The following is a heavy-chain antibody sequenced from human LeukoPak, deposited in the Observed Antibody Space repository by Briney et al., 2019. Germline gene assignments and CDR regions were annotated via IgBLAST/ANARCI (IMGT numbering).Heavy chain of an antibody. CDR1: GFTFSSYA. CDR2: IKSKTDGGTT. J-gene: IGHJ4*02. D-gene: IGHD3-9*01. V-gene: IGHV3-15*01. Sequence: PGGSLRLYCAASGFTFSSYAMNWVRQAPGKGLEWVGRIKSKTDGGTTDYAAPVKGRFTISRDDSKNTLYLQMNSLKTEDTAVYYCTTDPNPYYDILTGYRPGGAIPSDYWGQGTLVTVSS. CDR3: TTDPNPYYDILTGYRPGGAIPSDY.